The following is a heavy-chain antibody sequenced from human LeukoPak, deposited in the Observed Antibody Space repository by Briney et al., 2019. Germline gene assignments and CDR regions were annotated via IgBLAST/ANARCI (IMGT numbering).Heavy chain of an antibody. CDR3: ARDGAYSYTY. CDR1: GFTFGDYA. Sequence: GGSLRLSCTASGFTFGDYAMSWVRQAPGKGLEWVAIIWHDGNNKYYADSVRGRFTISRDNSKNTLYLEMNSLRAEDTAVYYCARDGAYSYTYWGRGTLVTVSS. CDR2: IWHDGNNK. D-gene: IGHD5-18*01. J-gene: IGHJ4*02. V-gene: IGHV3-33*01.